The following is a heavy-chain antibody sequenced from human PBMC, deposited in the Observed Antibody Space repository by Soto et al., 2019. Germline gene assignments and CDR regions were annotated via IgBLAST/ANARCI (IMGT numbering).Heavy chain of an antibody. CDR3: ARGGTPIDY. CDR2: ISAYNGNT. J-gene: IGHJ4*02. Sequence: QVQLVKSGAEVKKPGASVKVSCKTSGYTFTNFGLSWVRQAPGQGLEWMGWISAYNGNTNYAQNFQGRVTMTTDTSTSTAYMELRSLRSDDTAGYYFARGGTPIDYWGQGTLVTVSS. V-gene: IGHV1-18*01. CDR1: GYTFTNFG. D-gene: IGHD3-16*01.